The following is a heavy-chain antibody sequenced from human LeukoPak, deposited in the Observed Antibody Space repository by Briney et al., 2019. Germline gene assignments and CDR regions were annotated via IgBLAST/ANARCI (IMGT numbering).Heavy chain of an antibody. CDR2: IKSKTDGGTT. Sequence: GGSLRLSCAASGFTVSSNYMSWVRQAPGKGLEWVGRIKSKTDGGTTDYAAPVKGRFTISRDDSETTLYLQMNSLKTEDTAVYYCTTRARSWGQGTLVTVSS. V-gene: IGHV3-15*01. CDR1: GFTVSSNY. CDR3: TTRARS. J-gene: IGHJ4*02.